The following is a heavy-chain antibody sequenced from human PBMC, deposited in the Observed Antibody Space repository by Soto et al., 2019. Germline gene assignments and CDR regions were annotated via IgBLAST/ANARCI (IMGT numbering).Heavy chain of an antibody. CDR3: ARDRIRGEADYYYGMDV. CDR2: INSDESST. Sequence: GGSMRLSCAASGFTFSSYWMHWVRQAPGKGLVWVSRINSDESSTSYEDSLKGRFTITRDNAKKTLYLQMNSLTAEDSAVYDCARDRIRGEADYYYGMDVWGQGTTVTVSS. J-gene: IGHJ6*02. CDR1: GFTFSSYW. V-gene: IGHV3-74*01. D-gene: IGHD3-10*01.